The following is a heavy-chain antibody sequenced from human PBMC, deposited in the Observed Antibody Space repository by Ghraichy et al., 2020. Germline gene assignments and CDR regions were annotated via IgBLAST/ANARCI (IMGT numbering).Heavy chain of an antibody. CDR1: GGSITSSPYY. CDR2: IYYSGDT. CDR3: ARHGNIVLVPIARGFDY. V-gene: IGHV4-39*01. J-gene: IGHJ4*02. D-gene: IGHD2-8*02. Sequence: SETLSLTCTVSGGSITSSPYYWGWVRQPPGKGLEWIGTIYYSGDTYYNPSLKSRLTISVDTSKNQFSLKLSSVAAVDTAVYYCARHGNIVLVPIARGFDYWGQGILVTVSS.